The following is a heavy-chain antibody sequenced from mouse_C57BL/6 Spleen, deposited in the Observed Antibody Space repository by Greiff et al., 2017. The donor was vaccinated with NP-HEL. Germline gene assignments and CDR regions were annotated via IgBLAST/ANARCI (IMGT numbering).Heavy chain of an antibody. Sequence: VQLQESGAELVRPGASVTLSCKASGYTFTDYEMHWVKQTPVHGLEWIGAIDPETGGTAYNQKFKGKAILTADKSSSTAYMELRSLTSEDSAVYYCTRGNYYGSSPWYFDVWGTGTTVTGSS. CDR1: GYTFTDYE. CDR3: TRGNYYGSSPWYFDV. J-gene: IGHJ1*03. CDR2: IDPETGGT. D-gene: IGHD1-1*01. V-gene: IGHV1-15*01.